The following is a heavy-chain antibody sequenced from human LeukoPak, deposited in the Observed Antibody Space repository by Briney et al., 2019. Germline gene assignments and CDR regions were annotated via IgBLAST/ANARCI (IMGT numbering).Heavy chain of an antibody. D-gene: IGHD6-19*01. CDR2: ISPDGSRT. V-gene: IGHV3-74*01. J-gene: IGHJ4*02. Sequence: GGSLRLSCAASEFTFSSYWMHWVRQAPGKGLVSVSRISPDGSRTDYADSVKGRVTTSRDNDMNTLYLQMSSLRVEDTAVYYCVRGTSAWKGVDYWGQGTRVAVSS. CDR1: EFTFSSYW. CDR3: VRGTSAWKGVDY.